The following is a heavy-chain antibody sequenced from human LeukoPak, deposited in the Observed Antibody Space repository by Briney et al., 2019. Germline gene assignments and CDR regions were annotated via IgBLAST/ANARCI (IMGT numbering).Heavy chain of an antibody. CDR2: FDPEDGET. Sequence: ASVKVSCKVSGYTLTELSMHWVRQAPGKGLEWMGGFDPEDGETIYAQKFQGRLTMTEDRSTDTAYMELSSLRSEDTAVYYCARDGGSFWGQGTLVTVSS. CDR1: GYTLTELS. V-gene: IGHV1-24*01. CDR3: ARDGGSF. D-gene: IGHD3-16*01. J-gene: IGHJ4*02.